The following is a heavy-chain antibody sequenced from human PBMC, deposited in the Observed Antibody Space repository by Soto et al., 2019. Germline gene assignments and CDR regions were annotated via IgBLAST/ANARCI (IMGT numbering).Heavy chain of an antibody. J-gene: IGHJ5*02. Sequence: EEQVSESGGALVQPGGSLRLSCAASGFNFNTFAMSWIRQDPGKDLEWDSHISSSGGSRDYADSVRGRFTISRDNSKNVLFLQMNSLRADDTATYYCAKDPPSPWTANWVDPWGKGTLVTVSS. CDR1: GFNFNTFA. V-gene: IGHV3-23*01. CDR2: ISSSGGSR. D-gene: IGHD1-1*01. CDR3: AKDPPSPWTANWVDP.